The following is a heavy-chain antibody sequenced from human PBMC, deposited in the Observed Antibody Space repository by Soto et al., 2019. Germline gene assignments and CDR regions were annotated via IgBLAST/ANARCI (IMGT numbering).Heavy chain of an antibody. V-gene: IGHV3-23*01. J-gene: IGHJ4*02. CDR3: AKDLVGSNADYFDY. Sequence: EVQLLESGGGLVQPGGSLRLSCAASGFTFSSYAMSWVRQAPGKGMEWVAAISSSGGSTYYADSVKGRFTISRDNSKNTLYLQMNSLRAEDAAVYYCAKDLVGSNADYFDYWGQGTLFTVSS. CDR2: ISSSGGST. D-gene: IGHD2-15*01. CDR1: GFTFSSYA.